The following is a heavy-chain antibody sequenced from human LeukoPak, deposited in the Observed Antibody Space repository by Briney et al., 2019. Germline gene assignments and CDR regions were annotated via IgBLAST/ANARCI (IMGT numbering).Heavy chain of an antibody. CDR3: ARASHDYVWGSYPNDAFDI. CDR2: IYTSGST. J-gene: IGHJ3*02. D-gene: IGHD3-16*02. V-gene: IGHV4-4*07. CDR1: GGSISSYY. Sequence: SETLSLTCTVSGGSISSYYWSWIRQPAGKGLEWIGRIYTSGSTNYNPSLKSRVTMSVDTSKNQFSLKLSSVTAADTAVYYCARASHDYVWGSYPNDAFDIWGQGTMVTVFS.